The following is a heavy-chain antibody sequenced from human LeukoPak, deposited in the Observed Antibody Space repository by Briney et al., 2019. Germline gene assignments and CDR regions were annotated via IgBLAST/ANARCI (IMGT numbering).Heavy chain of an antibody. CDR3: VRVASDYYYYYGLDV. V-gene: IGHV1-3*04. CDR2: IDTGNGNT. CDR1: GYTFTMYA. J-gene: IGHJ6*02. Sequence: ASVKVSCKASGYTFTMYAIHWVRQAPGQRFEWMGWIDTGNGNTKYSQKFQGRVTITRDTSASTALMELSSLTSEDTAVHYCVRVASDYYYYYGLDVWGQGTTVTVSS.